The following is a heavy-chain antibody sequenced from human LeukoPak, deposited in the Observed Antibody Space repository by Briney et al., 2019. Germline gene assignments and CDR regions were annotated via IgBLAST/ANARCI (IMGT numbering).Heavy chain of an antibody. Sequence: SETLSLTCTVSGGSISSYYWSWIRQPPGKGLEWIGYIYYSGSTNYNPSLKSRVTISVDTSKNQFSLKLSFVTAADTAVYYCARSGYSSPVGRFDPWGQGTLVTVSS. J-gene: IGHJ5*02. CDR3: ARSGYSSPVGRFDP. CDR1: GGSISSYY. V-gene: IGHV4-59*01. CDR2: IYYSGST. D-gene: IGHD6-13*01.